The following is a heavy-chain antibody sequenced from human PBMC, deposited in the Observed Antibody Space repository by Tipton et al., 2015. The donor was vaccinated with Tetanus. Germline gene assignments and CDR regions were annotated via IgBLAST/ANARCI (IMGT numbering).Heavy chain of an antibody. J-gene: IGHJ4*02. D-gene: IGHD5-18*01. Sequence: TLSLTCTVSGGSISSSSYYWGWIRQPPGKGLEWIGSIYYSGSTYYNPSLKSRVTISVDTSKNQFSLKLSSVTAADTAGYYCARVDTAMAGGYWGQGTLVTVSS. CDR3: ARVDTAMAGGY. CDR1: GGSISSSSYY. V-gene: IGHV4-39*01. CDR2: IYYSGST.